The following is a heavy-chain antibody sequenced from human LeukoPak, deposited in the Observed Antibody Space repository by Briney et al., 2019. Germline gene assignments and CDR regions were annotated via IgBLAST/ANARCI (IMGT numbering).Heavy chain of an antibody. D-gene: IGHD3-10*01. J-gene: IGHJ4*02. CDR1: GFTFNIYS. CDR3: AREWFGELI. CDR2: VRHDSSDI. Sequence: RPGGSLRLSCAASGFTFNIYSMNWVRQAPGKGLEWISFVRHDSSDIYYADSVRGRFTISRDNAYNSLHLQMNSLRADDTAVYYCAREWFGELIWGKGTLVTVSS. V-gene: IGHV3-48*01.